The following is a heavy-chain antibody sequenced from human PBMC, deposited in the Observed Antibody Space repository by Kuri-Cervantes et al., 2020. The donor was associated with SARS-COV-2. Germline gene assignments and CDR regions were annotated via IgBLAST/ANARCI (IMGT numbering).Heavy chain of an antibody. CDR2: IKQDGSEK. CDR3: AGDIYGGYSGAAVAWYMDV. V-gene: IGHV3-7*01. J-gene: IGHJ6*03. CDR1: GFTFSSYW. Sequence: GGSLRLSCAASGFTFSSYWMSWVRRAPGKGLGWVANIKQDGSEKYYVDSVKGRFTISRDNAKNSLYLQMNSLRAEDTAVYYCAGDIYGGYSGAAVAWYMDVWGKGTTVTVSS. D-gene: IGHD4-23*01.